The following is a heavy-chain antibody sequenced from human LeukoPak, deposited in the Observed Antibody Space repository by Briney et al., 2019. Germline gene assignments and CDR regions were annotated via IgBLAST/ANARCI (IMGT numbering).Heavy chain of an antibody. D-gene: IGHD3-22*01. CDR1: GYTFTSYG. CDR2: IIPILGIA. CDR3: ARDGSYDSSGYYFRL. Sequence: ASVKVSCKASGYTFTSYGISWVRQAPGQGLEWMGRIIPILGIANYAQKFQGRVTITADKSTSTAYMELSSLRSEDTAVYYCARDGSYDSSGYYFRLWGQGTLVTVSS. J-gene: IGHJ4*02. V-gene: IGHV1-69*04.